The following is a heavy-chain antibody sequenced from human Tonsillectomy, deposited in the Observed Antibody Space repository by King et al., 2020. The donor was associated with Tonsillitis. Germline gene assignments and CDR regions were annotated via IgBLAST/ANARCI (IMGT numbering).Heavy chain of an antibody. CDR1: GGSISSSSYY. Sequence: LQLQESGPGLVKPSATLSLTCTVSGGSISSSSYYWGWIRQPPGKGLEWIGSIYYSGRTYYNPSLKSRVTISVDTSKNQFSLKLSSVTAADTAVYYCARWSSSCSFDYWGQGTLVTVSS. V-gene: IGHV4-39*01. D-gene: IGHD6-13*01. CDR2: IYYSGRT. J-gene: IGHJ4*02. CDR3: ARWSSSCSFDY.